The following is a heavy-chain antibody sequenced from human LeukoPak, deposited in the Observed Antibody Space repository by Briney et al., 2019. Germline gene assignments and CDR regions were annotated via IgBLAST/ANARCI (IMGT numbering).Heavy chain of an antibody. CDR3: ARLSNYGILDGNSWFDS. CDR2: IYYSGST. Sequence: SETLSLTCTVSGDSNTRYYWTWIRHPPAKALEWMRYIYYSGSTNYSPSLKCQVTISIDKSKTQYLLKLRSVGAADTAVYYCARLSNYGILDGNSWFDSWGQGTLVTVSS. J-gene: IGHJ5*01. D-gene: IGHD3-9*01. V-gene: IGHV4-59*08. CDR1: GDSNTRYY.